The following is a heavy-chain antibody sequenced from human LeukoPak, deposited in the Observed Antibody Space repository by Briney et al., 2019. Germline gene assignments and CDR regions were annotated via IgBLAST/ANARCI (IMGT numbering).Heavy chain of an antibody. V-gene: IGHV4-34*01. Sequence: PSETLSPTGAVNGGSFVGYYWSWIGQPPGKGLEWIGEINHSGGTNYNPSLKSRVTISVDTSKNQFSLKLSSVTAADTAVYYCASGSYHTPVDYWGQGTLVTVSS. D-gene: IGHD1-26*01. CDR1: GGSFVGYY. CDR3: ASGSYHTPVDY. CDR2: INHSGGT. J-gene: IGHJ4*02.